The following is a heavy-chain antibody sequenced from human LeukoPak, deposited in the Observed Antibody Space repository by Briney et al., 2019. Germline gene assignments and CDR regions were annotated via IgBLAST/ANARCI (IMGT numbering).Heavy chain of an antibody. CDR2: ISGYNGNT. V-gene: IGHV1-18*01. D-gene: IGHD3-22*01. J-gene: IGHJ4*02. CDR3: ARVTITMIVVADY. Sequence: ASVKVSCKASGYTFINYGISWVRQAPGQGLEWMGWISGYNGNTNYAQKLQGRVTMTTDTSRSTAYMEPRSLRSDDTAVYYCARVTITMIVVADYWGQGTLVTVSS. CDR1: GYTFINYG.